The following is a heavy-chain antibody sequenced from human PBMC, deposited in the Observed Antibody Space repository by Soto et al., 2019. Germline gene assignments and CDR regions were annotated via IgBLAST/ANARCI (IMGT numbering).Heavy chain of an antibody. Sequence: GGSLRLSCAASGFTFSSYGMHWVRQAPGKGLEWVAVIWYDGSNKYYADSVKGRFTISRDNSKNTLYLQMNSLRAEDTAVYYCAREYGVPPAGYFDYWGQGTLVTVSS. CDR2: IWYDGSNK. J-gene: IGHJ4*02. CDR1: GFTFSSYG. D-gene: IGHD3-10*01. CDR3: AREYGVPPAGYFDY. V-gene: IGHV3-33*01.